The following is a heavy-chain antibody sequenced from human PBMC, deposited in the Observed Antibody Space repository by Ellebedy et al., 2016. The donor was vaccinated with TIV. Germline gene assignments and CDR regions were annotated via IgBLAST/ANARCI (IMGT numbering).Heavy chain of an antibody. CDR3: ATVSRRFDNGDYGGGFFDF. CDR2: ISGSGDNT. J-gene: IGHJ4*02. V-gene: IGHV3-23*01. D-gene: IGHD4-17*01. CDR1: GFTLRTYA. Sequence: GESLKISCAASGFTLRTYAMSWVRQAPGKGLEWLSAISGSGDNTYYAHSVKGRVTISRDKSKDTLYLQMNSLRAEDTAVYYCATVSRRFDNGDYGGGFFDFWGQGTLVTVSS.